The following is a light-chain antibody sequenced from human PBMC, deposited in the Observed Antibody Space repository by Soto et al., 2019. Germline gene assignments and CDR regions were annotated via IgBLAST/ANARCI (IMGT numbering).Light chain of an antibody. J-gene: IGKJ5*01. CDR3: QQYGTSHIT. Sequence: EIVMTQSPATLSVSLGEIATLYFRASQSVSSNLALYQLKPGQAPRFLIYGASTRATGIPARFSGSGSGTDFTLTISRLEPEDFAVYYCQQYGTSHITFGQGTRLEIK. CDR1: QSVSSN. CDR2: GAS. V-gene: IGKV3-15*01.